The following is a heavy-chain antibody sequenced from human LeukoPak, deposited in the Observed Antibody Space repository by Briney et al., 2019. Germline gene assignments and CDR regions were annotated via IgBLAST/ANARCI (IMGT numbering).Heavy chain of an antibody. D-gene: IGHD1-7*01. V-gene: IGHV1-2*02. J-gene: IGHJ5*02. CDR2: INPNSGGT. CDR3: ARERYNWNYDPYNWFDP. Sequence: ASVKVSCKASGYTFTGYYMHWVRQAPGQGLEWMGWINPNSGGTNYAQKFQGRVTMTRDTSISTAYMELSRLRSDDTAVYYCARERYNWNYDPYNWFDPWGQGTLVTVSS. CDR1: GYTFTGYY.